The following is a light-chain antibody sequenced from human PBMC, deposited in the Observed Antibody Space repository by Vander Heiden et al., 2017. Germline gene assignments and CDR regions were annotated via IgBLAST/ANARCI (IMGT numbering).Light chain of an antibody. CDR2: RDY. V-gene: IGLV3-25*03. J-gene: IGLJ2*01. CDR3: QSADSSGVV. Sequence: SYELTQPPSVSVSPGQTARLTCSGDALPKQYTYWYQQKPGQAPVLVIYRDYERPSGIPERFSGSSSGTTLTLTISGVQAEDEADYYCQSADSSGVVFGGGTKLTVL. CDR1: ALPKQY.